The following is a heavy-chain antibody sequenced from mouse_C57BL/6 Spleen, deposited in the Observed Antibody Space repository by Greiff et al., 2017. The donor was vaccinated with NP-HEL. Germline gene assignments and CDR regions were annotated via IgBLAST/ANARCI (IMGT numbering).Heavy chain of an antibody. D-gene: IGHD2-4*01. CDR1: GFTFSDYG. V-gene: IGHV5-17*01. Sequence: EVKLVESGGGLVKPGGSLKLSCAASGFTFSDYGMHWVRQAPEKGLEWVAYISSGSSTIYYADTVKGRFTISRDNAKNTLFLQMTSLRSEDTAMCYCARGFYYDDGYYFDYWGQGTTLTVSS. CDR3: ARGFYYDDGYYFDY. J-gene: IGHJ2*01. CDR2: ISSGSSTI.